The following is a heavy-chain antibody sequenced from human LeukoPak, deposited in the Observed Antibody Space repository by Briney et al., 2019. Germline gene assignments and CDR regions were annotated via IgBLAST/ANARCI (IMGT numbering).Heavy chain of an antibody. D-gene: IGHD2-15*01. V-gene: IGHV3-7*01. J-gene: IGHJ6*03. CDR1: GFTFSSYW. CDR3: ARDRCSGGSCYSKKRYYYYMDV. Sequence: PGGSLRLSCAASGFTFSSYWMSWVRQAPGKGLEWVANIKQDGSEKYYVDSVKGRFTISRDNAKNSLYLQMNSLRAEDTAVYYCARDRCSGGSCYSKKRYYYYMDVWGKGTTVTVSS. CDR2: IKQDGSEK.